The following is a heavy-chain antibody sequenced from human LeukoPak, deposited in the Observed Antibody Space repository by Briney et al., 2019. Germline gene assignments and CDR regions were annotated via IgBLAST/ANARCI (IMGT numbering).Heavy chain of an antibody. CDR1: GYTFTGYY. D-gene: IGHD6-6*01. CDR2: INPNSGGT. V-gene: IGHV1-2*02. Sequence: GASVKVSCKASGYTFTGYYMHWVRQAPGQGLEWMGWINPNSGGTNYAQKFQGRVTMTRNTSISTAYMELSSLRSEDTAVYYCARGLRGSSSSGYYYYYMDVWGKGTTVTVSS. J-gene: IGHJ6*03. CDR3: ARGLRGSSSSGYYYYYMDV.